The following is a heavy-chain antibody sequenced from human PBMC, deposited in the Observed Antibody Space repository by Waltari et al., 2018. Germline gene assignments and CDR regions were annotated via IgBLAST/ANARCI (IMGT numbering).Heavy chain of an antibody. CDR1: GGTFANYA. CDR3: ARTLPPDNKSWHYYFGMDV. V-gene: IGHV1-69*05. CDR2: IIPMFNTS. Sequence: QVQLVQSGAEAKKPGSSVKVSCKSSGGTFANYAISWVRQDPGQGVEWMGGIIPMFNTSNYAQKFKDRVTITKDESTTTAFMELSGLRFDDTAIYYCARTLPPDNKSWHYYFGMDVWGQGTTVTVSS. D-gene: IGHD1-1*01. J-gene: IGHJ6*02.